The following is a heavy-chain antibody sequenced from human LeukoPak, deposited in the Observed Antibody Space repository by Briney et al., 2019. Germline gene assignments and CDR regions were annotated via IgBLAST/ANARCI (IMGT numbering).Heavy chain of an antibody. CDR1: GGSISSYY. CDR3: ARRAPLGRNYDFWRVSTWYFDL. V-gene: IGHV4-4*09. Sequence: PSETLSLTCTVSGGSISSYYWSWIRQPPGKGLEWIGYIYTSGSTNYNPSLKSRVTISVDTSKNQFSLKLSSVTAADTAVYYCARRAPLGRNYDFWRVSTWYFDLWGRGTLVTVSS. D-gene: IGHD3-3*01. CDR2: IYTSGST. J-gene: IGHJ2*01.